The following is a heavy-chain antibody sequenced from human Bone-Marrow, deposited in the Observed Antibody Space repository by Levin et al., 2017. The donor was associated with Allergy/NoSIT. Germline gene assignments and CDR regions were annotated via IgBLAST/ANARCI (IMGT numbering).Heavy chain of an antibody. CDR3: ARLFVAAAGYYYYHMDV. Sequence: PGGSLRLSCTVSGGSVSSGSYYWSWIRQPPGKGLEWIGYIYYSGSTKYNPSLKSRVSISVDTSKNEFSLKLSSVTAADTAVYYCARLFVAAAGYYYYHMDVWGKGTTVTVSS. D-gene: IGHD6-13*01. CDR2: IYYSGST. J-gene: IGHJ6*03. V-gene: IGHV4-61*01. CDR1: GGSVSSGSYY.